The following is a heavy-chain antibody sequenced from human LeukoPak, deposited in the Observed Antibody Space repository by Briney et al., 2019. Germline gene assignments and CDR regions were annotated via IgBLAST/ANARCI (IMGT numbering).Heavy chain of an antibody. CDR2: IFPSGSI. CDR1: GASISSYY. V-gene: IGHV4-4*09. Sequence: SETLSLTCTVSGASISSYYWSWFRRPPGKGLEWIAYIFPSGSINFNPSLKSRVSISVDGSKNNFSLDLSSVTAADTAVYYCARRRDETATAADYYHMDVWGKGTTVTVSS. CDR3: ARRRDETATAADYYHMDV. D-gene: IGHD2-21*02. J-gene: IGHJ6*03.